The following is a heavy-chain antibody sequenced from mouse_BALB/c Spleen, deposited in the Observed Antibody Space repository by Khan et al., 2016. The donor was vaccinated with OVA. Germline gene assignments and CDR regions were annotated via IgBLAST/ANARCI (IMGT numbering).Heavy chain of an antibody. CDR3: ARSTYRYAFAY. D-gene: IGHD2-14*01. Sequence: EVQLQESGPSLVQPSQTLSLTCSVTGDSITSGFWSWIRKFPGNKLEYMGYMIYRGYNYYNPSLKGRFSITRHTSKNQYYLQLNSVTTEDTATYYCARSTYRYAFAYWGQGTLVTVSA. V-gene: IGHV3-8*02. CDR1: GDSITSGF. CDR2: MIYRGYN. J-gene: IGHJ3*01.